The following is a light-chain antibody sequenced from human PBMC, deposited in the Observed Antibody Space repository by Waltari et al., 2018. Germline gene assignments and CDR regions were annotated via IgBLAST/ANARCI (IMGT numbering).Light chain of an antibody. J-gene: IGLJ3*02. CDR3: QVWDSSSNWV. Sequence: SYVLTQPPSVSVAPGQTARITCGGNNMGSKSVHWYQQKPGQAPVLLVYDDSDRPSGIPEGFSGSKSGNTATLTISRVEAGDEADYYCQVWDSSSNWVFGGGTKLTVL. CDR1: NMGSKS. V-gene: IGLV3-21*02. CDR2: DDS.